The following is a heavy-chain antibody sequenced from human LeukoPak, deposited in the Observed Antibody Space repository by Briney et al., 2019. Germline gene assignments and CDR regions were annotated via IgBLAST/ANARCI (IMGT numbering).Heavy chain of an antibody. V-gene: IGHV3-48*01. J-gene: IGHJ3*02. CDR1: GFTFSSYS. Sequence: QTGGSLRLSCAASGFTFSSYSMNWVRQAPGKGLEWVSYISSSSSTIYYADSVKGRFTISRDNAKNSLYLQMNSLRAEDTAVYYCARDFADTTAPPGGDPDAFDIWGQGTMVTVSS. CDR2: ISSSSSTI. CDR3: ARDFADTTAPPGGDPDAFDI. D-gene: IGHD2-15*01.